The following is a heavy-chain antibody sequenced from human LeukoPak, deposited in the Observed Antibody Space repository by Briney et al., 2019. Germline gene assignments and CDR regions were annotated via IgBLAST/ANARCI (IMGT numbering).Heavy chain of an antibody. V-gene: IGHV1-18*01. CDR2: ISAYNGNI. CDR1: GYTFISYG. Sequence: GASVKVSCKASGYTFISYGISWVRQAPGQGLEWLGWISAYNGNINYAQKFQGRVTMTTDTSTSTAYMELRSLRSDDTAVYYCARSVAKYCSSTSCYPIYFDYWGQGTMVTVSS. CDR3: ARSVAKYCSSTSCYPIYFDY. D-gene: IGHD2-2*01. J-gene: IGHJ4*02.